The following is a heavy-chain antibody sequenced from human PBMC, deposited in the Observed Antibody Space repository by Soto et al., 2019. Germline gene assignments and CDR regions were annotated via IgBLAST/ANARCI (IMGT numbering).Heavy chain of an antibody. J-gene: IGHJ4*02. Sequence: PSETLSLTCAVSGGSISSSNWWSWVRQPPGKGLEWIGEIYHSGSTKYNPSLKSRVTISVDTSKNQFSLKLSSVTAADTAVYYCARHRYSYGVYYFDYWGQGTLVTVSS. CDR1: GGSISSSNW. CDR2: IYHSGST. D-gene: IGHD5-18*01. V-gene: IGHV4-4*02. CDR3: ARHRYSYGVYYFDY.